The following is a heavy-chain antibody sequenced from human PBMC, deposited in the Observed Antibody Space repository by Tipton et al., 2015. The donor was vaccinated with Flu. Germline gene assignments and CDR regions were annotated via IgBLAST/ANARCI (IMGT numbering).Heavy chain of an antibody. CDR3: ARTGYSSSWLYFQH. J-gene: IGHJ1*01. D-gene: IGHD6-13*01. V-gene: IGHV4-38-2*02. CDR1: SYPITSDFY. Sequence: TLSLTCTVSSYPITSDFYWGWIRQPPGKGLEWIGEINHSGSTNYNPSLKSRVTISVDTSKNQFSLKLSSVTAADTAVYYCARTGYSSSWLYFQHWGQGTLVTVSS. CDR2: INHSGST.